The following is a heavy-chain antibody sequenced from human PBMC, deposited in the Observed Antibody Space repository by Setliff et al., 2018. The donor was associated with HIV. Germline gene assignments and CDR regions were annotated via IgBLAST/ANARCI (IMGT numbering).Heavy chain of an antibody. V-gene: IGHV3-48*01. D-gene: IGHD3-10*01. CDR1: GFTFSSYS. CDR2: ISSSSSTI. Sequence: GGSLRLSCAASGFTFSSYSMNWVRQAPGKRLEWVSYISSSSSTIYYADSVKGRFTISRDNAKNSLYLQMNSLRAEDTAVYYCAGERGTFDYWGQGTLVTV. CDR3: AGERGTFDY. J-gene: IGHJ4*02.